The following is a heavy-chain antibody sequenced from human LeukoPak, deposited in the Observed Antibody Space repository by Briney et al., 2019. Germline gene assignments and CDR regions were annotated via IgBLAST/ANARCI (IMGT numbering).Heavy chain of an antibody. CDR1: GFTFSSYW. D-gene: IGHD2-2*01. Sequence: GGSLRLSCAASGFTFSSYWMNWARQAPGKGLEWVASINHNGNVNYYVDSVKGRFTISRDNAKNSLYLQMNNLRAEDTAVYYCVSFYETYWGRGTLVTVSS. V-gene: IGHV3-7*01. CDR3: VSFYETY. J-gene: IGHJ4*02. CDR2: INHNGNVN.